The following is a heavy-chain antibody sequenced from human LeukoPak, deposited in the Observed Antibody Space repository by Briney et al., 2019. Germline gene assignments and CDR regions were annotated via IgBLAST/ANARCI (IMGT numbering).Heavy chain of an antibody. J-gene: IGHJ4*02. Sequence: RASVTVSCTASGYTFTGYYMHWVRQAPGQGLEWMGRINPNSGGTNYAQKFQGRVTMTRDTSISTAYMELSRLRSDDTAVYYCARVPDYGDFHDYWGQGTLVTVSS. CDR3: ARVPDYGDFHDY. D-gene: IGHD4-17*01. CDR2: INPNSGGT. CDR1: GYTFTGYY. V-gene: IGHV1-2*06.